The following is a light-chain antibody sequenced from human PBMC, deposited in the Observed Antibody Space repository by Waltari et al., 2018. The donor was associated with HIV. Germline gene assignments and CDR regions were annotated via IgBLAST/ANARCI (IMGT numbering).Light chain of an antibody. CDR1: QCGSSS. CDR3: QQRSNWPPLT. V-gene: IGKV3-11*01. Sequence: EIVLTQSPATLSLSPGERTTLTCRASQCGSSSLAWYQQKPGQAPRLLIYDASNRATGIPARFSGSGSGTDFTLTISSLEPEDFAVYYCQQRSNWPPLTFGGGTKVEIK. CDR2: DAS. J-gene: IGKJ4*01.